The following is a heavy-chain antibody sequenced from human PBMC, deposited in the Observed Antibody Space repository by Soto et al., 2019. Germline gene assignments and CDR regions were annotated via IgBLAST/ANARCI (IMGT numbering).Heavy chain of an antibody. CDR1: GFTYSSYS. CDR3: AQDLGRSCSFYFDD. Sequence: PGGTLRFSCSASGFTYSSYSMHWLSQEAGKGLEWVAIISYDGSNKYYADSVKGRSTIYRDNANNTPYLQMNRLTAEDTAVYDCAQDLGRSCSFYFDDGGQGNRVT. J-gene: IGHJ4*02. CDR2: ISYDGSNK. D-gene: IGHD2-15*01. V-gene: IGHV3-30*18.